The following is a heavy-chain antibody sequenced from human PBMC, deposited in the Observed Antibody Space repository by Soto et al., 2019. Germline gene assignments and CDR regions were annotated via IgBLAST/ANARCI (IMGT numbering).Heavy chain of an antibody. CDR1: GYAFTVYY. CDR2: INPNSGDT. D-gene: IGHD5-18*01. V-gene: IGHV1-2*02. CDR3: ATRYSYVHF. J-gene: IGHJ4*02. Sequence: ASVKVSFKSSGYAFTVYYIHCVRQAPGQGLEWMGWINPNSGDTNYAQKFQGRVTMTRDTSFSTAYMELSSLRSDDTAVYYCATRYSYVHFWGQGTLVTVSS.